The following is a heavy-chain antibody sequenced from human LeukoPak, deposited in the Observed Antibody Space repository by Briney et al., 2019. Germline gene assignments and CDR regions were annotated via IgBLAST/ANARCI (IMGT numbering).Heavy chain of an antibody. Sequence: SETLSLTCTVSGGSISSYYWSWIRQPPGKGLEWIGYIYYSGSTNYNPSLKSRVTISVDTSKNQFSLKLSSVTAADTAVYYCAGVWAAAGSEYFQHWGQGTLVTVSS. CDR2: IYYSGST. J-gene: IGHJ1*01. CDR1: GGSISSYY. CDR3: AGVWAAAGSEYFQH. D-gene: IGHD6-13*01. V-gene: IGHV4-59*01.